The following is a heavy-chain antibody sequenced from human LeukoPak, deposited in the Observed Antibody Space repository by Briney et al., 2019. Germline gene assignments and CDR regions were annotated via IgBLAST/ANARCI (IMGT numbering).Heavy chain of an antibody. V-gene: IGHV1-8*01. CDR2: MNPNSGNT. J-gene: IGHJ6*02. CDR3: ARGITVSGYYFYGMDV. CDR1: GYTFTTYD. D-gene: IGHD6-19*01. Sequence: ASVKVSCKASGYTFTTYDFNWLRQASGQGLEWMGWMNPNSGNTGYAQKFQGRVTMTRNTSISTAYMELSSLRSEDTAVYFCARGITVSGYYFYGMDVWGQGTTVTVSS.